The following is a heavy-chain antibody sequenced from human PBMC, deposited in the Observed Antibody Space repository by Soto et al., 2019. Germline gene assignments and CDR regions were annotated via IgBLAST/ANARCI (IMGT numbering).Heavy chain of an antibody. J-gene: IGHJ3*02. D-gene: IGHD4-17*01. CDR1: GFTFSSYW. CDR3: ARIEATVVTGPYDAFYI. Sequence: EVQLVESGGGLVQPGGSLRLSCAASGFTFSSYWMHWVRQAPGKGLVWVSRINSDGSSTSYADSVKGRFTISRDNAKNTLYLQMNSLRAEDTAVYYCARIEATVVTGPYDAFYIWGQGTMVTVSS. CDR2: INSDGSST. V-gene: IGHV3-74*01.